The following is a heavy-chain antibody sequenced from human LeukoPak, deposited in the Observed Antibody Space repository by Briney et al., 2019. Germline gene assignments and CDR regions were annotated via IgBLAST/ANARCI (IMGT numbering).Heavy chain of an antibody. D-gene: IGHD4-17*01. CDR3: ARVRTDYYYYYMDV. V-gene: IGHV3-74*01. J-gene: IGHJ6*03. CDR2: ISFDGSDA. CDR1: GFTFSGFW. Sequence: GGSLRLSCAASGFTFSGFWMHWVRQAPGKGLVWVSCISFDGSDATYADSVKGRFTISRDNAKNTLHLQMDSLTVEDTAVYYCARVRTDYYYYYMDVWGKGTTVTVSS.